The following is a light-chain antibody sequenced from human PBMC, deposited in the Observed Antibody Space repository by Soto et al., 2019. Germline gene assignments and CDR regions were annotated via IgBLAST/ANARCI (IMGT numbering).Light chain of an antibody. V-gene: IGKV1-39*01. J-gene: IGKJ5*01. Sequence: DIQMTQSPSSLSASVGDRVTITCRASQTISRWLAWYQQKPGKAPNLLIYDASSLQSGVPSRFSGSGSGTDFTLTISSLQPEDFATYYCQQSYSTPQYTFGQGTRLEIK. CDR1: QTISRW. CDR3: QQSYSTPQYT. CDR2: DAS.